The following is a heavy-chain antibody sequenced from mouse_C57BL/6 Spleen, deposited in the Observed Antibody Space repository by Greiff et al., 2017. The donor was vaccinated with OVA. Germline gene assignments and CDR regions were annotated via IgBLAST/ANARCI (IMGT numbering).Heavy chain of an antibody. D-gene: IGHD1-1*02. CDR3: ASYGHYFDY. CDR2: IYPGDGDT. Sequence: QVQLKESGPELVKPGASVKISCKASGYAFSSSWMNWVKQRPGKGLEWIGRIYPGDGDTNYNGKFKGKATLTADKSSSTAYMQLSSLTSEDSAVYFCASYGHYFDYWGQGTTLTVSS. V-gene: IGHV1-82*01. CDR1: GYAFSSSW. J-gene: IGHJ2*01.